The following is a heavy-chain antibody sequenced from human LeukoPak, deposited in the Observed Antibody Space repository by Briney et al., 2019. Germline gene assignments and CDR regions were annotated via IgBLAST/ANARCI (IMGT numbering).Heavy chain of an antibody. V-gene: IGHV3-64D*06. Sequence: GGSLRLSCSASGFTFSSYAMHWVRQAPGKGLEYVSAISSNGGSTYHADSVKGRFTISRDNSKNTLYLQMSSLRAEDTAVYYCVKDRKYCSGGSCYPPYAEYFQHWGQGTLVTVSS. J-gene: IGHJ1*01. CDR2: ISSNGGST. D-gene: IGHD2-15*01. CDR1: GFTFSSYA. CDR3: VKDRKYCSGGSCYPPYAEYFQH.